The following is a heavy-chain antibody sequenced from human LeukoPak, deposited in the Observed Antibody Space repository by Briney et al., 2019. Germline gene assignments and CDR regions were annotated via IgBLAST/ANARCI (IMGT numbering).Heavy chain of an antibody. J-gene: IGHJ4*02. CDR2: IISIFGTA. Sequence: ASVKVSYKASGGTFSSYAISWVRQAPGQGLEWMGGIISIFGTANYAQKFQGRVTITADESTSTAYMELSSLRSDDTAVYYCARDRMLAIWIVGATTFDYWGQGTLVTVSS. V-gene: IGHV1-69*13. D-gene: IGHD1-26*01. CDR1: GGTFSSYA. CDR3: ARDRMLAIWIVGATTFDY.